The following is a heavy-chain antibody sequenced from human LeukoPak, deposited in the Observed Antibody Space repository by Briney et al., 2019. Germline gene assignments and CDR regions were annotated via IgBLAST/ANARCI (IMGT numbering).Heavy chain of an antibody. CDR3: TTDRTTYYDSSWYDY. CDR1: GFTFSSYG. V-gene: IGHV3-15*07. J-gene: IGHJ4*02. CDR2: IKSKTDGGTT. Sequence: GGSLRLSCAASGFTFSSYGMNWVRQAPGKGLEWVGRIKSKTDGGTTDYAAPVKGRFTISRDDSKNTLYLQMNSLKTEDTAVYYCTTDRTTYYDSSWYDYWGQGTLVTVSS. D-gene: IGHD3-22*01.